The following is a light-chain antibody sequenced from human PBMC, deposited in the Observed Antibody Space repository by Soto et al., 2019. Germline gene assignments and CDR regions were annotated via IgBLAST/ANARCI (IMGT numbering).Light chain of an antibody. V-gene: IGKV3-20*01. CDR1: QSVKSSY. CDR2: GAS. Sequence: EIVLTQSPGTLSLSPGERATLSCRASQSVKSSYLAWYQQKPGQAPRLLIYGASSRATGIPDRFSGSGAGTDFTLTISRLEPEDSAVYYCQQYGSSLYTFGQGTKLEIK. J-gene: IGKJ2*01. CDR3: QQYGSSLYT.